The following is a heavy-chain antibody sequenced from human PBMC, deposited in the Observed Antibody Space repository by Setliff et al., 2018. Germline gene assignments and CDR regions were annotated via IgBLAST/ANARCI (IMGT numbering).Heavy chain of an antibody. V-gene: IGHV3-20*04. D-gene: IGHD6-19*01. Sequence: GESLKISCAASGFTFDDYGMSWVRQAPGKGLEWVSGINWNGVKTDYAESLKGRFAISRDNAKNSLYLQMNSLRAEDTALYYCAREARMGCFDYWGQGTPVTVSS. J-gene: IGHJ4*02. CDR1: GFTFDDYG. CDR2: INWNGVKT. CDR3: AREARMGCFDY.